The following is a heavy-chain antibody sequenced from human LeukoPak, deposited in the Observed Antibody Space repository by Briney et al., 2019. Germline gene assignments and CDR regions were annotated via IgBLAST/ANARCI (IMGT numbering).Heavy chain of an antibody. CDR2: IYYSGST. Sequence: SETLSLTCTVSGGSISSYYWSWIRQPPGKGLEWIGYIYYSGSTNYNPSLKSRVTISVDTPKNQFSLKLSSVTAADTAVYYCARDVQYSSSWYGRYNWFDPWGQGTLVTVSS. D-gene: IGHD6-13*01. J-gene: IGHJ5*02. CDR1: GGSISSYY. CDR3: ARDVQYSSSWYGRYNWFDP. V-gene: IGHV4-59*01.